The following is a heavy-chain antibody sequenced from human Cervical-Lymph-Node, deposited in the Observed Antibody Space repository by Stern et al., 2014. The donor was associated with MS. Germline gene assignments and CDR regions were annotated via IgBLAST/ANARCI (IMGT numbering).Heavy chain of an antibody. Sequence: VQLVESGGGLVQPGGSLRLSCAASGFTFSSYWMHWVRQAPGKGLVWVSRINSDGSNTSYAGSVKRGFTIFRARAKNTLYLQMNSLRAEDTAVYYCARDSSGISFDYWGQGTLVTVSS. CDR3: ARDSSGISFDY. CDR1: GFTFSSYW. D-gene: IGHD1-14*01. V-gene: IGHV3-74*01. CDR2: INSDGSNT. J-gene: IGHJ4*02.